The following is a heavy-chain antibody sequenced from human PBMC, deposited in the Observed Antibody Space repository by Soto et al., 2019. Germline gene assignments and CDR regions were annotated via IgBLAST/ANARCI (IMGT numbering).Heavy chain of an antibody. CDR3: ARARGYYDTSGYSGYYFDY. D-gene: IGHD3-22*01. V-gene: IGHV3-53*01. J-gene: IGHJ4*02. Sequence: GVSLRLSCAASGFTVSSNYMSWVRQAPGKGLEWVSVIYSGGTTYYADSVKGRFTISRDNSKNTLYLQMNSLRAEDTAVYYCARARGYYDTSGYSGYYFDYWGQGSLVTVSS. CDR1: GFTVSSNY. CDR2: IYSGGTT.